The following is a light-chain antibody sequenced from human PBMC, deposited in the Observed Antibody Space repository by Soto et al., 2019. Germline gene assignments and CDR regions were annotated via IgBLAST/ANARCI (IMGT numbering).Light chain of an antibody. CDR1: QSVSSY. J-gene: IGKJ4*01. CDR3: LHRYSCPLT. Sequence: EIVLTQSPATLSLSPGERATLSCRASQSVSSYLAWYQHKPGQAPRLLIYDASNRATGIPARFSGSGSGTDFSLTISRLEPDDFAVYYCLHRYSCPLTVGGGTKVEIK. V-gene: IGKV3-11*01. CDR2: DAS.